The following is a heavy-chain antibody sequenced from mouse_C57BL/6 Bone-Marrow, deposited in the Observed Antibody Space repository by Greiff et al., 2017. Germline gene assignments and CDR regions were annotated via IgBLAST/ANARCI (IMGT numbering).Heavy chain of an antibody. CDR2: IYPGSGST. D-gene: IGHD2-1*01. CDR1: GYTFTSYW. CDR3: AREVLYGNYEAY. V-gene: IGHV1-55*01. J-gene: IGHJ3*01. Sequence: QVQLQQPGAELVKPGASVKMSCKASGYTFTSYWITWVKQRPGQGLEWIGDIYPGSGSTNYNEKFKSKATLTVDTSSSTAYMQLSSLTSEDSAVYYCAREVLYGNYEAYWGQGTLVTVSA.